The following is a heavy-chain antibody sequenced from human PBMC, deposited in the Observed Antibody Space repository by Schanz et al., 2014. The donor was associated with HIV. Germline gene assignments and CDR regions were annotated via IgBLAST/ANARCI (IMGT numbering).Heavy chain of an antibody. CDR2: IKQDGSEK. J-gene: IGHJ3*01. CDR3: ARDPQPSFSL. Sequence: EVQILESGGGLVQPGGSLRLSCVVSGLSFSTSMRNWARQVPGKGLEWVANIKQDGSEKYYLDSVKGRFTISRDNGKNSQYLQMNSLRVEDTAVYFCARDPQPSFSLWGQGTMVTVS. D-gene: IGHD2-2*01. CDR1: GLSFSTSM. V-gene: IGHV3-7*01.